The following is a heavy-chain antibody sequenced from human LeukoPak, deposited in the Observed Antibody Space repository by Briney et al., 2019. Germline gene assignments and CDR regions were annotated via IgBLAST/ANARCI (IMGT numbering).Heavy chain of an antibody. Sequence: PGGSLRLSCAASGFTFSSYAMTWVRQAPGKGLEWVSSINAGGVNTYYADSVKGRFTISRDNSKNTLYLQMNSLRAEDTALYYCAKYFGGWYEDYWGQGTLVTVSS. V-gene: IGHV3-23*01. J-gene: IGHJ4*02. CDR2: INAGGVNT. CDR1: GFTFSSYA. CDR3: AKYFGGWYEDY. D-gene: IGHD6-19*01.